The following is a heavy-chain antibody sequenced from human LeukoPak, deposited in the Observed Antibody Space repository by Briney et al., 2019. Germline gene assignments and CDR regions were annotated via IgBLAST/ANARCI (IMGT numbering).Heavy chain of an antibody. J-gene: IGHJ3*02. V-gene: IGHV3-7*01. CDR1: GFTFSSYW. Sequence: PGGSLRLSCAASGFTFSSYWMSWVRQAPGKGLEWVANIKQDGSEKYYVDSVKGRFTISRDNAKNSLDLQMNSLRAEDTAVYYCARDLRYGSGAIDIWGQGTMVTVSS. CDR2: IKQDGSEK. D-gene: IGHD3-10*01. CDR3: ARDLRYGSGAIDI.